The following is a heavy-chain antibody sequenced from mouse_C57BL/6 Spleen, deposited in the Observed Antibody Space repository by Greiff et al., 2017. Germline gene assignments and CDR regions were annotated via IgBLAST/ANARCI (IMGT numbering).Heavy chain of an antibody. D-gene: IGHD1-1*01. V-gene: IGHV1-15*01. J-gene: IGHJ3*01. CDR2: IDPETGGT. Sequence: QVQLQQSGAELVRPGASVTLSCKASGYTFTDYEMHWVKQTPVHGLEWIGAIDPETGGTAYNQKFKGKAILTADKSSSTAYMELRSLTSEDSAVYYCTRSYGSRGAWFAYWGQGTLVTVSA. CDR1: GYTFTDYE. CDR3: TRSYGSRGAWFAY.